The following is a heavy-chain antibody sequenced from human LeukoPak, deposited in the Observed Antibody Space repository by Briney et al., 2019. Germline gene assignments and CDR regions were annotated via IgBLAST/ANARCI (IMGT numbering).Heavy chain of an antibody. CDR3: ARLAGYLPTRWFDP. J-gene: IGHJ5*02. CDR1: GGSFSGFY. CDR2: INYTGST. V-gene: IGHV4-34*01. D-gene: IGHD6-25*01. Sequence: SETLSLTWAVYGGSFSGFYWSWIRHVPGKGLEWIGEINYTGSTSYNPSLKSRVTISVDTSQNQFFLLLTSVTAADTAVYYCARLAGYLPTRWFDPWGQGTHVTVSS.